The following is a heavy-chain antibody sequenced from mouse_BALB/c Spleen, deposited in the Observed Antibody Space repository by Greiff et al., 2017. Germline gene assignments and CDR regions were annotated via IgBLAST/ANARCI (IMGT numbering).Heavy chain of an antibody. CDR3: AREEVWFAY. CDR2: ISSGGST. J-gene: IGHJ3*01. CDR1: GFTFSSYA. Sequence: EVMLVESGGGLVKPGGSLKLSCAASGFTFSSYAMSWVRQTPEKRLEWVASISSGGSTYYPDSVKGRFTISRDNARNILYLQMSRLRSEDTAMYYCAREEVWFAYWGQGTLVTVSA. V-gene: IGHV5-6-5*01.